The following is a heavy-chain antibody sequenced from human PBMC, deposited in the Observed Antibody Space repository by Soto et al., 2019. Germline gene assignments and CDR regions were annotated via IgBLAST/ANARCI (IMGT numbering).Heavy chain of an antibody. CDR2: TSYSGST. CDR3: ARDEGAQFDWYFDL. V-gene: IGHV4-31*03. CDR1: GDSISSGGYY. Sequence: QVQLQESGPGLVKPSQTLSLTCSVSGDSISSGGYYWNWIRQLPGKGLEWSGYTSYSGSTYYNPSLDRRATISVDTSTNQFSRKLTSVTAAHTAVYYCARDEGAQFDWYFDLWGRGTLVAVSS. J-gene: IGHJ2*01.